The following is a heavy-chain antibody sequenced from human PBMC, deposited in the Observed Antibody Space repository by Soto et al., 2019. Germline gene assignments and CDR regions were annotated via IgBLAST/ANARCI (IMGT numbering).Heavy chain of an antibody. CDR1: GFTFSSYG. CDR3: ARGYYDFWS. Sequence: QVQLVESGGGVVQPGRSLRLSCAASGFTFSSYGMHWVRQAPGKGLEWVAVIWYDGSNKYYADSVKGRFTISRDNSKNTLYLQMNSLRAVDTAVYYCARGYYDFWSWGHGTLVTVSS. D-gene: IGHD3-3*01. J-gene: IGHJ4*01. CDR2: IWYDGSNK. V-gene: IGHV3-33*01.